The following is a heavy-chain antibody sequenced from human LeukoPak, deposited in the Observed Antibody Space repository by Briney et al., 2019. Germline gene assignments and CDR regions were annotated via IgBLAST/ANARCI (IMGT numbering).Heavy chain of an antibody. D-gene: IGHD4-11*01. CDR1: GYSFTSYW. CDR2: IYPDDSDT. CDR3: ARSLLQYHFDY. Sequence: GESLQISCKGSGYSFTSYWIGWARQLPGKGLEWMGIIYPDDSDTRYSPSFQGQVTISADKSISTAYLQWSSLKASDTAMYYCARSLLQYHFDYWGQGTLVTVSS. J-gene: IGHJ4*02. V-gene: IGHV5-51*01.